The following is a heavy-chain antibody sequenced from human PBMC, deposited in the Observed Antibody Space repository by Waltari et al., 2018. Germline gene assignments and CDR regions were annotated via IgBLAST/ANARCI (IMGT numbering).Heavy chain of an antibody. CDR3: ARGVRFLEWLLLPSRYYFDY. V-gene: IGHV4-34*01. Sequence: QVQLQQWGAGLLKPSETLSLTCAVYGGSFSGYYWSWFRQPPGKGLEWIGEIKHSGSTNYNPSLKSRVTISVDTSKNQFSLKLSSVTAADTAVYYCARGVRFLEWLLLPSRYYFDYWGQGTLVTVSS. D-gene: IGHD3-3*01. CDR1: GGSFSGYY. J-gene: IGHJ4*02. CDR2: IKHSGST.